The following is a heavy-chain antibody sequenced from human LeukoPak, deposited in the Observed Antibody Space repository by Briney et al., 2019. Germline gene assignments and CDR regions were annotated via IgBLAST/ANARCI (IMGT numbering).Heavy chain of an antibody. CDR3: AREFYYESSAYGFEY. J-gene: IGHJ4*02. CDR2: ISYDGSNK. CDR1: GFTFSSYA. V-gene: IGHV3-30-3*01. Sequence: GGSLRLSCAASGFTFSSYAMHWVRQAPGKGLEWVAVISYDGSNKYYADSVKGRFTISRDNSKNTLYLQMNSLRAEDTAVYYCAREFYYESSAYGFEYWGQGTLVTVSS. D-gene: IGHD3-22*01.